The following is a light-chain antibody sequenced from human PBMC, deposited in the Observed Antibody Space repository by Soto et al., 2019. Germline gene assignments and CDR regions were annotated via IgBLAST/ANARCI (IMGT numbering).Light chain of an antibody. CDR3: SSYTSSNTHVV. V-gene: IGLV2-14*01. CDR2: DVS. CDR1: NSDAGGYNY. J-gene: IGLJ2*01. Sequence: QSALTQPASVSGSPGQSIAISCTGTNSDAGGYNYVSWYQQHPGKAPKLMIYDVSNRPSGVSNRFSGSKSANTASLTISGLQAEDEADYYCSSYTSSNTHVVFGGGTKLTVL.